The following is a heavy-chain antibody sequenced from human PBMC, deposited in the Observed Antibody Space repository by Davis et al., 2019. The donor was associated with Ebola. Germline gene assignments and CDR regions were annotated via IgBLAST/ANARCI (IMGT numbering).Heavy chain of an antibody. CDR2: ISSGSTYI. Sequence: GESLKISCAASGFTFNSFSINWVRQAPGKGLEWVSFISSGSTYIYYADSVRGRFTVSRDNAKNSLYLQMISLRAEDTAVYYCARSSGSGHYYYYYMDVWGKGTTVTVSS. V-gene: IGHV3-21*05. D-gene: IGHD7-27*01. CDR1: GFTFNSFS. J-gene: IGHJ6*03. CDR3: ARSSGSGHYYYYYMDV.